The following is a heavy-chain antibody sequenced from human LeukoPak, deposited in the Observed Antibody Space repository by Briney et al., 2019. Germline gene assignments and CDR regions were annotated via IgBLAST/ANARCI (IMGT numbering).Heavy chain of an antibody. J-gene: IGHJ6*02. CDR1: GGSISSYY. D-gene: IGHD6-13*01. CDR3: AGLGSSWAAFRDYYYGMDV. CDR2: IYYSGST. V-gene: IGHV4-59*08. Sequence: PSETLSLTCTVSGGSISSYYWSWIRQPPGKGLEWIGYIYYSGSTNYNPSLKSRVTISVDTSKNQFSLKLSSVTAADTAVYYCAGLGSSWAAFRDYYYGMDVWGQGTTVTVSS.